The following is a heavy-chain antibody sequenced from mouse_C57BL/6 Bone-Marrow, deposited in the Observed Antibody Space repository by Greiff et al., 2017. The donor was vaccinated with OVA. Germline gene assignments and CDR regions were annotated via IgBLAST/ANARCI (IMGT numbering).Heavy chain of an antibody. J-gene: IGHJ2*01. CDR2: IDPATGGT. Sequence: VQLQQSGAELVRPGASVTLSCKASGYTFTDYDMHWVKQTPVHGLEWIGAIDPATGGTAYNQKFKGKAILTADKSSSTAYMELRSLTSEDAAVYDCTRSYSNYGDFDYWGQGTTLTVSS. CDR3: TRSYSNYGDFDY. V-gene: IGHV1-15*01. D-gene: IGHD2-5*01. CDR1: GYTFTDYD.